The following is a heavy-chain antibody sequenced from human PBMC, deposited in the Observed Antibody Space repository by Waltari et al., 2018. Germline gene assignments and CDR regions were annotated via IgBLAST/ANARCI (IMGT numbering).Heavy chain of an antibody. D-gene: IGHD1-20*01. J-gene: IGHJ4*02. CDR3: AKWNNWDELQY. CDR1: GFPFSGHG. Sequence: QVQLVESGGGVVQPGRSLRLSCAASGFPFSGHGIHWVRQAPGKGLEWVSAISHADGRDKYYADSVKGRFTISRDNSKNTVYLQMNSLRVEDTAVYYCAKWNNWDELQYWGPGTLVTVSS. V-gene: IGHV3-30*18. CDR2: ISHADGRDK.